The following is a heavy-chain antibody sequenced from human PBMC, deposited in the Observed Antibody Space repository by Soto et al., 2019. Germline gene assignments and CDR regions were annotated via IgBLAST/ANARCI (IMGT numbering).Heavy chain of an antibody. Sequence: GGSLRLSCSASGFAFNAYAMGWVRQAPGKGLEWVSGISGGGDRTSYADSVKGRFTISKDTSTNTLYLEMNTLRAEDTAVYHCVGQRLFTMILVVDYWGQGTLVTVSS. V-gene: IGHV3-23*01. CDR1: GFAFNAYA. J-gene: IGHJ4*02. CDR3: VGQRLFTMILVVDY. CDR2: ISGGGDRT. D-gene: IGHD3-22*01.